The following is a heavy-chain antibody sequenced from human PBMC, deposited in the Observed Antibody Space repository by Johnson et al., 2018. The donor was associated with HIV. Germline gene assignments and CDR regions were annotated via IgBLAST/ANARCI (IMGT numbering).Heavy chain of an antibody. J-gene: IGHJ3*01. CDR2: ISYDGGNK. V-gene: IGHV3-30*03. D-gene: IGHD6-19*01. CDR1: GFTFSSYG. CDR3: ARDLRNSGWSNGFDV. Sequence: QVQLVESGGGVVQPGRSLRLSCAASGFTFSSYGMHWVRQAPGKGLEWVAVISYDGGNKYYADSVKGRFTISRDNSKNTLYLQMNSLRAEDTALYYCARDLRNSGWSNGFDVWGQGTMVTVSS.